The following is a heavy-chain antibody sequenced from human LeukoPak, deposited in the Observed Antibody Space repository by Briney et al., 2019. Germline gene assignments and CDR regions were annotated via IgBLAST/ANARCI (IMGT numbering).Heavy chain of an antibody. V-gene: IGHV3-7*01. CDR3: ARGDYFGSGTSFIDAFDI. D-gene: IGHD3-10*01. Sequence: PGGSLRLSCAASGFTFSNYWMSWVRQAPGKGLEWVANIKQYGSEKYYVDSVKSRFTISRDNAKNSLYLQMNSLRAEDTAVYYCARGDYFGSGTSFIDAFDIWGQGTMVTVS. CDR2: IKQYGSEK. CDR1: GFTFSNYW. J-gene: IGHJ3*02.